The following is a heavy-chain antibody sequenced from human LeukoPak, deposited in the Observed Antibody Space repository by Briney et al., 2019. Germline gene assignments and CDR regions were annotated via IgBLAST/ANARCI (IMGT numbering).Heavy chain of an antibody. J-gene: IGHJ4*02. CDR2: LSSDGSST. CDR3: AKDHVNAGHLDY. V-gene: IGHV3-74*01. Sequence: PGGSLRLSCAASGFSFSSYWMHWVRQGPGKGLVWVSRLSSDGSSTKYADSVKGRFTISRDNSKNTVYLQMTSLRPEDTALYYCAKDHVNAGHLDYWGQGTPVTVS. D-gene: IGHD6-13*01. CDR1: GFSFSSYW.